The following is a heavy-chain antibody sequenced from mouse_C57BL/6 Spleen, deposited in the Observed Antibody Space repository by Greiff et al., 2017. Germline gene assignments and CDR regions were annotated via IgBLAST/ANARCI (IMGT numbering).Heavy chain of an antibody. CDR2: IHPDSGST. CDR1: GYTFTSYW. Sequence: QVQLQQPGAELVKPGASVKLSCNASGYTFTSYWMHWVKQRPGKGLEWIGMIHPDSGSTNYNEKIKSKATLTVNRTANTAYLQLCRLTSEDSAVDYCERQAGDYWEFDYWGKGTTVTVSS. CDR3: ERQAGDYWEFDY. V-gene: IGHV1-64*01. J-gene: IGHJ1*03.